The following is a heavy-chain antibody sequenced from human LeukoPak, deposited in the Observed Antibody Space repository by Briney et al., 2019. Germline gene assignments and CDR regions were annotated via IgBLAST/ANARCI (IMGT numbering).Heavy chain of an antibody. CDR1: GGTFSSYA. D-gene: IGHD3-16*02. CDR3: ARDGLRLGELSLNGFDP. CDR2: FIPIFGTA. V-gene: IGHV1-69*13. J-gene: IGHJ5*02. Sequence: ASVKVTCKASGGTFSSYAISWVRQPPGQGLEWMGGFIPIFGTANYEQKFQGRVTITADETTSTAYMELSSLRSEDTAVYYCARDGLRLGELSLNGFDPWGQGTLVTVSS.